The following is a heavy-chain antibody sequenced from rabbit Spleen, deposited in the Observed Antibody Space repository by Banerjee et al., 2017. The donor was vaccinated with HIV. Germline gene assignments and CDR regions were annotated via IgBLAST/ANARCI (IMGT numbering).Heavy chain of an antibody. CDR2: INPGGAP. D-gene: IGHD4-1*01. J-gene: IGHJ4*02. CDR3: VREVVAGSDI. Sequence: QSVEESGGGLVTPGGTLTLTCTVSGFSLSSYYMQWVRQAPGKGLEYIGFINPGGAPYYASWAKGRFTISRTSTTVDLKITSPTTEDTAIYFCVREVVAGSDIWGPGTLVTVS. V-gene: IGHV1S69*01. CDR1: GFSLSSYY.